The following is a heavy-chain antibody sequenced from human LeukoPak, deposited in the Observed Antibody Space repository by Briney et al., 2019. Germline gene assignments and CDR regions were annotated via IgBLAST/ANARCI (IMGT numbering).Heavy chain of an antibody. CDR2: ISGSGGST. V-gene: IGHV3-23*01. CDR1: GFTFSSYA. J-gene: IGHJ6*02. Sequence: GGSLLLSCAASGFTFSSYAMSWVRQAPGKGLEWVSAISGSGGSTYYADSVKGRFSISRDNSKNTLYLQMNSLGAEDTAVYYCARGDYYYYGLDVWGQGTTVTVSS. CDR3: ARGDYYYYGLDV.